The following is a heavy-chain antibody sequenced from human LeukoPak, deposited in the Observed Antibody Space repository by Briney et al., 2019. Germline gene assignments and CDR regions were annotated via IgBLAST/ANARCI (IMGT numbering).Heavy chain of an antibody. CDR2: INPNSGGT. D-gene: IGHD3-22*01. CDR1: GYTFTGYY. J-gene: IGHJ3*02. CDR3: ARDPNHRDSSGYPEVGAFDI. V-gene: IGHV1-2*02. Sequence: ASVKVSCKASGYTFTGYYMHWVRQAPGQGLEWMGWINPNSGGTNYAQKFQGRVTMTRDTSISTAYMELSRLRSDDTAVYYCARDPNHRDSSGYPEVGAFDIWGQGTMVTVSS.